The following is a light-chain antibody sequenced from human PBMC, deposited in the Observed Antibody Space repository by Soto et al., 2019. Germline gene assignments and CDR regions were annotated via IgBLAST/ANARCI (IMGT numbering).Light chain of an antibody. CDR3: HQYGSSAWT. V-gene: IGKV3-20*01. Sequence: EIVLTQSPGPLSLSPGERATLSCRASQSVSSSYLAWYQQKPGQAPRLLIYGASSRATGIPDRFSGSGSGTDFTLTISRLEPEDFAVYYCHQYGSSAWTFGQGTKVEIK. CDR2: GAS. J-gene: IGKJ1*01. CDR1: QSVSSSY.